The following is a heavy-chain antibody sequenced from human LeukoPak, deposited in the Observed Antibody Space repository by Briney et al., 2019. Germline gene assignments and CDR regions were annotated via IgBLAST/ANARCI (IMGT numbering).Heavy chain of an antibody. Sequence: GRSLRLSCAASGFTFSSYGMHWVRQAPGKGLEGVAIISYDGSNKYYADSVKGRFTISRDNSKSTLYLQMNSLRPEDTAVYYCAKETLIHFDDWGQGTLVTVSS. CDR1: GFTFSSYG. J-gene: IGHJ4*02. CDR3: AKETLIHFDD. D-gene: IGHD5-18*01. V-gene: IGHV3-30*18. CDR2: ISYDGSNK.